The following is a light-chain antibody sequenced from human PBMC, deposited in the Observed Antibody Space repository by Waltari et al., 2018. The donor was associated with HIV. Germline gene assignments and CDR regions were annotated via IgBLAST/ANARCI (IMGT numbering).Light chain of an antibody. CDR1: GSDIYKD. CDR3: TSYLSSATPE. Sequence: QSALAQPASVSGSPGQTVSISCTGVGSDIYKDVSWSQHRPAQAPTVIIYVVTNRPSGVSHRFSGSKSGNTASLTISGLQSEDEADYFCTSYLSSATPEFGGGTRLTVL. CDR2: VVT. V-gene: IGLV2-14*01. J-gene: IGLJ3*02.